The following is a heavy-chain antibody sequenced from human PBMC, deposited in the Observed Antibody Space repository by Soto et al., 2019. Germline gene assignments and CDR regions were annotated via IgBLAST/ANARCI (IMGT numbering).Heavy chain of an antibody. CDR2: INTYNGNT. CDR1: GYSFTRYG. CDR3: AMVDVYVTPSPQDV. J-gene: IGHJ6*04. Sequence: QVQLVQSRAEVKNPGASVKVSCKASGYSFTRYGIAWARQAPGQGLEWRGWINTYNGNTNYAQNLQGRVTLTTDTSPSTAYMERTSLRSNDTAIYYCAMVDVYVTPSPQDVWGKGTTVIVSS. D-gene: IGHD3-16*01. V-gene: IGHV1-18*01.